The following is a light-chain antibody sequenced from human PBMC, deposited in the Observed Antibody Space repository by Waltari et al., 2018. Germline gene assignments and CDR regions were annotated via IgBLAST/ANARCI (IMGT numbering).Light chain of an antibody. CDR1: QFINKY. CDR2: AAS. CDR3: QQSYSPPYT. J-gene: IGKJ2*01. V-gene: IGKV1-39*01. Sequence: IQMTQSPSSLSASVGDRVTMTCRASQFINKYLNWYQQKPGKAPKFLIYAASSLQSGVPSRFRGSGSGTNFTLTISSLQPEDFAIYSCQQSYSPPYTFGQGTKLEVK.